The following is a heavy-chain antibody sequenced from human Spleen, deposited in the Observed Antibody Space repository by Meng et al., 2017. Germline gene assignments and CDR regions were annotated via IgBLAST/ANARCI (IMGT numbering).Heavy chain of an antibody. J-gene: IGHJ4*02. CDR2: IYHSGNT. CDR1: GGSMSSTNW. V-gene: IGHV4-4*02. CDR3: AGAANTGLDY. D-gene: IGHD1-26*01. Sequence: SETLSLTCAVSGGSMSSTNWWSWVRQPPGKGLEWIGEIYHSGNTNYNPSLKSRVTISVDKSKKQLFLKLSSVTAADTAVYYCAGAANTGLDYWGQGTLVTVSS.